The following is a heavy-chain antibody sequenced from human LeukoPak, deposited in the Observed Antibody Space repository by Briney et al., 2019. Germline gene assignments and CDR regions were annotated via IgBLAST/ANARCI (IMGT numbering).Heavy chain of an antibody. V-gene: IGHV3-74*01. CDR2: INSDGSST. Sequence: GGSLRLSCAASGFTFSSYATSWVRQAPGKGLVWVSRINSDGSSTSYADSVKGRSTISRDNAKNTLYLQMNSLRAEDTAVYYCARGAYYYDSSGYYYPFDYWGQGTLVTVSS. CDR1: GFTFSSYA. CDR3: ARGAYYYDSSGYYYPFDY. D-gene: IGHD3-22*01. J-gene: IGHJ4*02.